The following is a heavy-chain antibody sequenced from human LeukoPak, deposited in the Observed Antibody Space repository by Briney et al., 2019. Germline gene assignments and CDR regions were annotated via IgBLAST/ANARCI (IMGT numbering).Heavy chain of an antibody. V-gene: IGHV4-59*01. CDR1: DDSISDYY. CDR3: TRGAGWLIDY. D-gene: IGHD3-16*01. CDR2: FHNSGTS. J-gene: IGHJ4*02. Sequence: SETLSLTCTVSDDSISDYYRGWIRQPPGKGLEWIGYFHNSGTSTYNPSLKSRVTISAGTSKNQFSLKLNSLTTAGTAVYYCTRGAGWLIDYWGQGILVTVSS.